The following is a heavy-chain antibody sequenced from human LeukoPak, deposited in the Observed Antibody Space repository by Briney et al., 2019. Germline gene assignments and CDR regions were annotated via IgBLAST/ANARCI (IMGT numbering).Heavy chain of an antibody. CDR1: GGSISSYY. D-gene: IGHD5-18*01. Sequence: SETLSLTCTVSGGSISSYYWSWIRQPPGKGLEWIGYIYYSGSTNYNPSLKSRVTISVDTSKNQFSLKLSSVTAADTAVYYCARGYSYVYFDYWGQGTLVTVSS. CDR3: ARGYSYVYFDY. V-gene: IGHV4-59*01. J-gene: IGHJ4*02. CDR2: IYYSGST.